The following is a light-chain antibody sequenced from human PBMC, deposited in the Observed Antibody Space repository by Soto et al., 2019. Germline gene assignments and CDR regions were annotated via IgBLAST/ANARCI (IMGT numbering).Light chain of an antibody. CDR1: QSVSSSY. CDR2: GAS. CDR3: QQDGSSPWT. J-gene: IGKJ1*01. V-gene: IGKV3-20*01. Sequence: EIVLTQSPGTLSLSQGERATLSCRAGQSVSSSYLAWYQHKPGQAPRLVIYGASSRATGIPDRFSGSGSGTDFTLTISRLEPEDFAVYYCQQDGSSPWTFGQGTKVDIK.